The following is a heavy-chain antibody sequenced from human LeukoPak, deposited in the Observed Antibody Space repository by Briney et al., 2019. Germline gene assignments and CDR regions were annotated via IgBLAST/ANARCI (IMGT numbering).Heavy chain of an antibody. CDR2: INHSGST. D-gene: IGHD3-3*01. J-gene: IGHJ3*02. V-gene: IGHV4-34*01. CDR1: GGSFSGYY. CDR3: ASTTFGVVGSPSAFDI. Sequence: SETLSLTCAVYGGSFSGYYWSWIRQPPGKGLEWIGEINHSGSTNYNPSLKSRVTISVDTSKNQFSLKLSSVTAADTAVYYCASTTFGVVGSPSAFDIWGQGTMVTVSS.